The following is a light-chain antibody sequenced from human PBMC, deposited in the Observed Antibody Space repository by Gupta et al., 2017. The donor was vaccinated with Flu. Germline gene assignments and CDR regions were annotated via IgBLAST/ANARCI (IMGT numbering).Light chain of an antibody. Sequence: QSGLTQPPSVSGAPGQRLTISCPGSSSNLGAGYDVHWYQHFPGKAPKLLLYGNNHRPSGVPDRFSGSKSGTSASLAITGLQADDEADYFCQSYDSSLSGSVFGGGTKLTVL. V-gene: IGLV1-40*01. J-gene: IGLJ3*02. CDR2: GNN. CDR3: QSYDSSLSGSV. CDR1: SSNLGAGYD.